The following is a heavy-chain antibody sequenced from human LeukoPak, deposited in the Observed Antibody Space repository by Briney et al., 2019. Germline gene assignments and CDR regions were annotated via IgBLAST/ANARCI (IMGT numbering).Heavy chain of an antibody. CDR2: IIPIFGTA. CDR3: ARDLNWKYFDY. J-gene: IGHJ4*02. D-gene: IGHD1-20*01. CDR1: GGTFSSYA. Sequence: SVTVSCKASGGTFSSYAISWVRQAPGQGLEWMGRIIPIFGTANYAQKFQGRVTITTDESTSTAYMELSSLRSEDTAVYYCARDLNWKYFDYWGQGTLVTVSS. V-gene: IGHV1-69*05.